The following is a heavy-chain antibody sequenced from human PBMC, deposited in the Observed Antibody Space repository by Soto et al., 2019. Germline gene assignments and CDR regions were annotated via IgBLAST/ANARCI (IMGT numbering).Heavy chain of an antibody. Sequence: ASVTVSCKASGYTFTSYGISWVRQAPGQGLEWMGWISAYNGNTNYAQKLQGRVTMTTDTSTSTAYMELRSLRSDDTAVYYCARALLAPRPLDYWGQGTLVTVSS. V-gene: IGHV1-18*01. CDR2: ISAYNGNT. J-gene: IGHJ4*02. D-gene: IGHD1-1*01. CDR1: GYTFTSYG. CDR3: ARALLAPRPLDY.